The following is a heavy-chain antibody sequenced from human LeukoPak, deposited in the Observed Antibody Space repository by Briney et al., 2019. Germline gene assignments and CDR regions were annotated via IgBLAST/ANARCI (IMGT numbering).Heavy chain of an antibody. CDR2: ISWNSGNT. J-gene: IGHJ4*02. Sequence: PGGSLRLSCAASGFTFDDHAMHWVRQAPGKGLEWVAGISWNSGNTGYADSVKGRFTISRDNAKNSLYLQMNSLRAEDMALYYCARGEKSEYPLNYWGQGTLVTVSS. V-gene: IGHV3-9*03. CDR1: GFTFDDHA. CDR3: ARGEKSEYPLNY. D-gene: IGHD2/OR15-2a*01.